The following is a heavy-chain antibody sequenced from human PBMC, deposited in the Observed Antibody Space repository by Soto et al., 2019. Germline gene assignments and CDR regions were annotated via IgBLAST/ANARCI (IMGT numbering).Heavy chain of an antibody. V-gene: IGHV4-59*01. CDR3: ARYVDTASQTDAFDI. Sequence: QVQLQESGPGLVKPSETLSLTCTVSGDSISSYYWSWIRQAPGKGLEWIGYIYYTGSTYYNPSLRGRVTMSLDTSKNQFSLNLSSVTAADTAVYYCARYVDTASQTDAFDIWGQGTMVTVSS. CDR2: IYYTGST. CDR1: GDSISSYY. J-gene: IGHJ3*02. D-gene: IGHD5-18*01.